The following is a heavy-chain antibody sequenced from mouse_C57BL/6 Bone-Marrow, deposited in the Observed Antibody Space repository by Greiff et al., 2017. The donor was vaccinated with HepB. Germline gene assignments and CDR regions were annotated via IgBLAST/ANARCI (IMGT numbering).Heavy chain of an antibody. J-gene: IGHJ3*01. CDR2: IYPGDGDT. CDR1: GYAFSSSW. Sequence: VQLKESGPELVKPGASVKISCKASGYAFSSSWMNWVKQRPGKGLEWIGRIYPGDGDTNYNGKFKGKATLTADKSSSTAYMQLSSLTSEDSAVYFCARGGLAYWGQGTLVTVSA. CDR3: ARGGLAY. V-gene: IGHV1-82*01.